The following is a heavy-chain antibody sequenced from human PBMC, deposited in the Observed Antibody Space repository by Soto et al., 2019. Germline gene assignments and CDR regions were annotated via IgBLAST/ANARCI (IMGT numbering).Heavy chain of an antibody. J-gene: IGHJ4*02. CDR3: ANLMGLVRGVIVDY. CDR1: GFTFSTYS. Sequence: GGSLRLSCAASGFTFSTYSMNWVRQAPGKGLEWVSSISSSSHYIYYADSVKGRFTISRDNAKNSLYLQMNSLRADDTAVYYCANLMGLVRGVIVDYWGQGTLVTVSS. CDR2: ISSSSHYI. V-gene: IGHV3-21*01. D-gene: IGHD3-10*01.